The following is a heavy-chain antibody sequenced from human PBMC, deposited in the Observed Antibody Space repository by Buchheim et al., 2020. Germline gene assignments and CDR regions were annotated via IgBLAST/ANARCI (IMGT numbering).Heavy chain of an antibody. CDR1: GFTLTNYW. D-gene: IGHD7-27*01. CDR3: ARERSDWGSVDAFDI. J-gene: IGHJ3*02. CDR2: ISSNGRRT. Sequence: EVQLVESGGGLVHPGGSLRLSCAASGFTLTNYWMYWVRQVPEKGLVLVSRISSNGRRTNYADSVRGRFTISRDDATKTLYLEMNSLRAEDTAVYFCARERSDWGSVDAFDIWGQGT. V-gene: IGHV3-74*01.